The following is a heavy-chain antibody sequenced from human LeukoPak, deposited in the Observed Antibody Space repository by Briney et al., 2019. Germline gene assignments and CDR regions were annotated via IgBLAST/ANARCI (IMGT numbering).Heavy chain of an antibody. Sequence: GGSLRLSCSASGFTFSSYAMHWVRQAPGKGLEYGSAISSNGGSTYYADSVKGRFTISRDNSKNTLYLQMSSLRTEDTAVYYCVKDDVYYYDSSDYPHWGQGTLVTVSS. CDR1: GFTFSSYA. V-gene: IGHV3-64D*09. D-gene: IGHD3-22*01. J-gene: IGHJ4*02. CDR2: ISSNGGST. CDR3: VKDDVYYYDSSDYPH.